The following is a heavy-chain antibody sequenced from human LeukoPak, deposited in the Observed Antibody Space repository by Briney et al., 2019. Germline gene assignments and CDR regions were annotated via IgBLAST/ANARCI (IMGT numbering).Heavy chain of an antibody. Sequence: ASVKVSCKASGYTFTSYAMHWVRQAPGQRLEWMGWINAGNGNTKYSQKFQGRVTITRDTSASTAYMELSSLRSEDTAVYYCARDGRFGEPLSATDFDYWGQGTLVTVSS. CDR3: ARDGRFGEPLSATDFDY. V-gene: IGHV1-3*01. CDR1: GYTFTSYA. J-gene: IGHJ4*02. D-gene: IGHD3-10*01. CDR2: INAGNGNT.